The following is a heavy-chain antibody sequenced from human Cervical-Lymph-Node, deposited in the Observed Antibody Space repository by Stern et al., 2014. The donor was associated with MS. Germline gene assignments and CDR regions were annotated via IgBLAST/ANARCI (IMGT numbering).Heavy chain of an antibody. CDR2: VYFNGNT. J-gene: IGHJ5*01. CDR1: SGPISTSSYY. Sequence: QVQLQESGPGLVKPSATLSLTCTVSSGPISTSSYYWGWIRQPPGKGLEWIGSVYFNGNTVYNPSLKSRVTISVDTSRNQLYLQMGFVTAADTAIYYCARRELDGGDDWRYNWFDPWGQGILVTVSS. CDR3: ARRELDGGDDWRYNWFDP. V-gene: IGHV4-39*01. D-gene: IGHD2-8*02.